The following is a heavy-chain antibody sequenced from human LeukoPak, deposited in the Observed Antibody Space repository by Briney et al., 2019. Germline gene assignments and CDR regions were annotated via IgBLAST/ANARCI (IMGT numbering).Heavy chain of an antibody. V-gene: IGHV4-4*02. CDR1: GGSISSSYW. D-gene: IGHD6-13*01. CDR3: ARDSRVGIAAAATWFDP. J-gene: IGHJ5*02. Sequence: PSETLSLTCAVSGGSISSSYWWSWVRQPPGKGLEWIGEVYHSGSTNYSPSLKSRVTLSVDKSKNQFSLRLSSVTAADTAVYYCARDSRVGIAAAATWFDPWGQGTLVTVSS. CDR2: VYHSGST.